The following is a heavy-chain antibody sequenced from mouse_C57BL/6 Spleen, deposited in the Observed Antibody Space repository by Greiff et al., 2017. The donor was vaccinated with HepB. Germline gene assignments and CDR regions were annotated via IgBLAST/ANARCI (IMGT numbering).Heavy chain of an antibody. CDR2: ISYDGSN. CDR1: GYSITSGYY. J-gene: IGHJ3*01. Sequence: EVQRVESGPGLVKPSQSLSLTCSVTGYSITSGYYWNWIRQFPGNKLEWMGYISYDGSNNYNPSLKNRIPITRDTSKNQFFLKLNSVTTEDTATYYCAREAYGNLAYWGQGTLVTVSA. V-gene: IGHV3-6*01. CDR3: AREAYGNLAY. D-gene: IGHD2-1*01.